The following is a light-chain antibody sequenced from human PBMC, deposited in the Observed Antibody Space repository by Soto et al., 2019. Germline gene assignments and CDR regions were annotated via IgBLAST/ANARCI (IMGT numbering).Light chain of an antibody. J-gene: IGKJ1*01. V-gene: IGKV1-9*01. CDR2: AAS. CDR3: QQLNSYPLT. Sequence: HLTQSPSSLSATVRDRVTITFQARQGIASYLAWYQQKPGQAPNLLIYAASTLQSGVPSRFSGSGSGTDFTLTISSLQAEDFATYYCQQLNSYPLTFGQGTKVDIK. CDR1: QGIASY.